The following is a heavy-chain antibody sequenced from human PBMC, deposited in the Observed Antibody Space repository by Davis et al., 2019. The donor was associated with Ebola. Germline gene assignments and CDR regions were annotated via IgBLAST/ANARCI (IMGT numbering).Heavy chain of an antibody. J-gene: IGHJ6*02. D-gene: IGHD3-10*01. Sequence: GESLKISCAASGFTFSSFSTSWVRQAPGKGLEWVANIKQDGSEKYYVDSVKGRFTISRDNAKNSLYLQMNSLRAEDTAVYYCARALLWFGIYYYYGMDVWGQGTTVTVSS. CDR2: IKQDGSEK. CDR3: ARALLWFGIYYYYGMDV. V-gene: IGHV3-7*01. CDR1: GFTFSSFS.